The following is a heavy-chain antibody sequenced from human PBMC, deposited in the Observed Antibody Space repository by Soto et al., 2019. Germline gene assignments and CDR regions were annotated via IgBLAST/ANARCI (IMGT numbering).Heavy chain of an antibody. D-gene: IGHD7-27*01. CDR3: TKARDLGY. CDR1: GFTFSSYG. Sequence: QPGGSLRLSCAASGFTFSSYGMHWVRQAPGKGLEWVAVISYDGSNKYYADSVKGRFTISRDNSKNTLYLQMNSLRAEDTAVYYCTKARDLGYWGQGTLVTVSS. J-gene: IGHJ4*02. V-gene: IGHV3-30*18. CDR2: ISYDGSNK.